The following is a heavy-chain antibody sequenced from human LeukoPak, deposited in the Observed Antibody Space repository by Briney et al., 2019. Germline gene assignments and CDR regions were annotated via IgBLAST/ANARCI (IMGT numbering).Heavy chain of an antibody. V-gene: IGHV3-48*03. CDR3: ARDPPDY. Sequence: QPGESLRLSCAASGFTFSSYEMNWVRQAPGKGLEWVSYILNSGTTTYYADSVKGRFTISRDNAKNSLYLQMNSLRAEDTGVYYCARDPPDYWGQGILVTVSS. CDR2: ILNSGTTT. CDR1: GFTFSSYE. J-gene: IGHJ4*02.